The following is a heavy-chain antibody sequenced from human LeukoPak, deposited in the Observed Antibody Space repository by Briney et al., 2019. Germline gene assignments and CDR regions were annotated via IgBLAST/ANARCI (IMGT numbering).Heavy chain of an antibody. CDR3: AGCHSSGWYLLDY. J-gene: IGHJ4*02. D-gene: IGHD6-19*01. CDR2: IIPIFGTA. V-gene: IGHV1-69*13. Sequence: GASVKVSCKASGGTFSSYAISWVRQAPGQGLEWMGGIIPIFGTANYAQKFQGRVTITADESTSTAYMELSSLRSEDTAVYYCAGCHSSGWYLLDYWGQGTLVTVSS. CDR1: GGTFSSYA.